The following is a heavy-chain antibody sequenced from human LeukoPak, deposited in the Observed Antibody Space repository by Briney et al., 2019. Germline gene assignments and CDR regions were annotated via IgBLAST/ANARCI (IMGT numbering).Heavy chain of an antibody. CDR2: ISGGST. V-gene: IGHV3-38-3*01. J-gene: IGHJ4*02. D-gene: IGHD3-16*02. CDR1: GFTVSSNE. Sequence: GGSLRLSCAASGFTVSSNEMSWVRQAPGKGLEWVSSISGGSTYYADSRKGRFTISRDNSKNTLHLQMNSLRAEDTAVYYCARDFFAFGGVIALLDYWGQGTLVTVSS. CDR3: ARDFFAFGGVIALLDY.